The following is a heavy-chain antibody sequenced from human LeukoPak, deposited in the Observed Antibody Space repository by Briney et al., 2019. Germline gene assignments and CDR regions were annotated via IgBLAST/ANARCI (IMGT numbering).Heavy chain of an antibody. CDR2: INYSGST. Sequence: PSETLSLTCTVSGGSITNYYWSWIRQPPGKGLEWIGYINYSGSTNYNPSLKSRVTMSVDTSKNQFSLKLSSVTAADTAVYYCARLFTNWFDPWGQGTLVTVSS. J-gene: IGHJ5*02. CDR3: ARLFTNWFDP. CDR1: GGSITNYY. V-gene: IGHV4-59*12.